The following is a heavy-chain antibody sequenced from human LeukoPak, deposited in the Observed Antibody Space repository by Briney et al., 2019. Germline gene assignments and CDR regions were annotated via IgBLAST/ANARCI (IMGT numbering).Heavy chain of an antibody. V-gene: IGHV1-18*01. CDR3: ARVSIGSSPRGYFQH. D-gene: IGHD6-13*01. CDR1: GYTFTSYG. CDR2: ISAYNGNT. J-gene: IGHJ1*01. Sequence: GASVKVSCKASGYTFTSYGISWVRQAPGQGLEWMGWISAYNGNTNYAQKLQGWVTMTRDTSISTAYMELSRLRSDDTAVYYCARVSIGSSPRGYFQHWGQGTLVTVSS.